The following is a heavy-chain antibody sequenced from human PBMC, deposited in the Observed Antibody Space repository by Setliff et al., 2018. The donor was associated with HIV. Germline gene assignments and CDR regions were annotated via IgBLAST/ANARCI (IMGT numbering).Heavy chain of an antibody. CDR1: GGSINSDDYY. D-gene: IGHD4-17*01. CDR2: IYASGST. Sequence: SETLSLTCTVSGGSINSDDYYWSWIRLSAGKGLEWIGHIYASGSTKYNPSLKSRVTMSLDKSKNQFSLRLSSVTASDTAIYFCAKDRGDYDPRRYDAWGQGSLVTVSS. CDR3: AKDRGDYDPRRYDA. J-gene: IGHJ5*02. V-gene: IGHV4-61*09.